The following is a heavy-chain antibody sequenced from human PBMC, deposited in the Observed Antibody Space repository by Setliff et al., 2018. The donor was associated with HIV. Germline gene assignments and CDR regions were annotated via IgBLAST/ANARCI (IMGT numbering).Heavy chain of an antibody. CDR3: ARQGRTGDFDS. CDR2: IYYSGST. CDR1: GGSITTSTFY. V-gene: IGHV4-39*01. J-gene: IGHJ4*02. D-gene: IGHD7-27*01. Sequence: PSETLSLTCTVSGGSITTSTFYWGWIRQPPGKGLEWIGSIYYSGSTYYNPSLKSRLTITQHTSKNHFYLGLSSVTAADTAVYYCARQGRTGDFDSWSQGTLVTVSS.